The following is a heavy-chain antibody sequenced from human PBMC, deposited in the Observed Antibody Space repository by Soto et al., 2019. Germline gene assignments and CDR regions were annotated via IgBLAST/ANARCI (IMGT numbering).Heavy chain of an antibody. J-gene: IGHJ6*02. CDR1: GYTFTSYD. CDR2: MNPNSGNT. V-gene: IGHV1-8*01. Sequence: QVQLVQSGAEVKKPGASVKVSCKASGYTFTSYDINWVRQATGQGLEWMGWMNPNSGNTGYAQKVQGRVTMTRNTSISTAYMELSSRRSEDKAVYYGARGLDLWRGYSNYYYYGMDVWGQGTTFTVSS. CDR3: ARGLDLWRGYSNYYYYGMDV. D-gene: IGHD3-3*01.